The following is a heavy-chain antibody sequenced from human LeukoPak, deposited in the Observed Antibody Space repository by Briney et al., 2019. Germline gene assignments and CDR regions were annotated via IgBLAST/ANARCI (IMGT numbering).Heavy chain of an antibody. J-gene: IGHJ4*02. D-gene: IGHD6-13*01. V-gene: IGHV2-5*02. CDR2: IHWDDDK. Sequence: SGPTLVKPTQTLTLTCTFSGFSLSTNGVGVGWIRQPPGKALEWLALIHWDDDKRYSPSLKSRLTITKGTSTNQVVLTVNDMDPVDAATYYCVYSAASGTYFDHWGQGTLVTVSS. CDR1: GFSLSTNGVG. CDR3: VYSAASGTYFDH.